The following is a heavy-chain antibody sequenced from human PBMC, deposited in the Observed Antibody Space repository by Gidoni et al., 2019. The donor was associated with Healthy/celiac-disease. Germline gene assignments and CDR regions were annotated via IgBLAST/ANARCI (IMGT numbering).Heavy chain of an antibody. V-gene: IGHV4-39*02. CDR2: IYYSGST. CDR3: AREGTITMIVVVIPAFDI. Sequence: QLQLQESGPGLVKPSETLSLTCTVSGGSISSSSYYWGWIRQPPGKGLEWIGSIYYSGSTYYNPSLKSRVTISVDTSKNQFSLKLSSVTAADTAVYYCAREGTITMIVVVIPAFDIWGQGTMVTVSS. D-gene: IGHD3-22*01. J-gene: IGHJ3*02. CDR1: GGSISSSSYY.